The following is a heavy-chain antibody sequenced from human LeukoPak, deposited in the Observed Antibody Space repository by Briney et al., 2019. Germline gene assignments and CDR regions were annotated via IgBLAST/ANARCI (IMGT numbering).Heavy chain of an antibody. J-gene: IGHJ5*02. D-gene: IGHD5-18*01. CDR1: GYTFTGYY. V-gene: IGHV1-2*02. Sequence: ASVKVSCKASGYTFTGYYMQWVRQAPGQGLEWMGWIEPNSGGTNSAQKFQGRVTMTRDTSISTAYMELNRLRSDDTAVYYCARDTAMVPNWFDPWGQGTLVTVSS. CDR2: IEPNSGGT. CDR3: ARDTAMVPNWFDP.